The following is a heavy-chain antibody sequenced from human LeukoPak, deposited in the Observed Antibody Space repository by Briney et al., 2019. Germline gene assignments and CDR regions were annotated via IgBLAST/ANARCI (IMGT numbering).Heavy chain of an antibody. CDR2: IYYSGST. CDR1: GGSFSGYY. CDR3: ARGLGDGYNYPD. V-gene: IGHV4-59*01. Sequence: PSETLSLTCAVYGGSFSGYYWSWIRQPPGKGLEWIGYIYYSGSTNYNPSLKSRVTISVDTSKNQFSLKLSSVTAADTAVYYCARGLGDGYNYPDWGQGTLVTVSS. J-gene: IGHJ4*02. D-gene: IGHD5-24*01.